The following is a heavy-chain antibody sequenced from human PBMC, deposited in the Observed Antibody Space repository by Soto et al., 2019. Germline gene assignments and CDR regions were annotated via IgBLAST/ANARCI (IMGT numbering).Heavy chain of an antibody. CDR2: IWYDGSNK. CDR1: GFTFSSYG. V-gene: IGHV3-33*01. Sequence: GSLRLSCAASGFTFSSYGMHWVRQAPGKGLEWVAVIWYDGSNKYYADSVKGRFTISRDNSKNTLYLQMNSLRAEDTAVYYCARDPEACSGGSCYSHYYYGMDVWGQGTTVTVSS. J-gene: IGHJ6*02. CDR3: ARDPEACSGGSCYSHYYYGMDV. D-gene: IGHD2-15*01.